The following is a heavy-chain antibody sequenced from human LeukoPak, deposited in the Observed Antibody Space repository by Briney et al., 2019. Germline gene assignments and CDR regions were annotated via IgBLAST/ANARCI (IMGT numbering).Heavy chain of an antibody. CDR1: GGSISGYY. CDR2: MYTSGST. V-gene: IGHV4-4*07. CDR3: AREGGSGWTNNWFDP. J-gene: IGHJ5*02. Sequence: PSETLSLTCTVSGGSISGYYWSWIRQPAGKGLQWIGRMYTSGSTNYNPSLKSRVTLSVDTSKNQFSLKLTSVTAADTAVYYCAREGGSGWTNNWFDPWGQGTLVTVSS. D-gene: IGHD6-19*01.